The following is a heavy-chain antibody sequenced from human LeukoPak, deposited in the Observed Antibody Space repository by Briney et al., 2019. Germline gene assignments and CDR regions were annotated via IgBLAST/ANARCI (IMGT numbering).Heavy chain of an antibody. Sequence: SETLSLTCTVSGGSISSSSYYWGWIRQPPGKGLEWIGSIYYSGSTYYNPSLKSRVTISVDTSKNQFSLKLSSVTAADTAVYYCARPRGEDFWTVMGAFDIWGQGTMVTVAS. CDR2: IYYSGST. D-gene: IGHD3/OR15-3a*01. V-gene: IGHV4-39*01. J-gene: IGHJ3*02. CDR3: ARPRGEDFWTVMGAFDI. CDR1: GGSISSSSYY.